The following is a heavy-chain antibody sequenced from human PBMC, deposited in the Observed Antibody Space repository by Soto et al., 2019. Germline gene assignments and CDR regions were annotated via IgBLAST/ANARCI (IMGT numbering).Heavy chain of an antibody. CDR2: ISGSGGNST. CDR3: AKGGGSCCFDN. CDR1: GFTFSTYA. Sequence: EVQLLESGGGLVQPGGSLRLSCAASGFTFSTYAMSWVRQAPGKGLEWVSAISGSGGNSTFYGDSVKGRFTISRDNSKNTLYLQMNSLGVEDTAVYYCAKGGGSCCFDNWGQGTLVTVSS. J-gene: IGHJ4*02. D-gene: IGHD2-15*01. V-gene: IGHV3-23*01.